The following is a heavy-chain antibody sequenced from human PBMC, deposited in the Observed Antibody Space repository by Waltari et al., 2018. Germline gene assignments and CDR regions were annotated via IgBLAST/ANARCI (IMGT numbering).Heavy chain of an antibody. CDR3: ANLPLTTVTTSGY. Sequence: QVQLVQSGAEVKKPGSSVKVSCKASGGTFSSYAISWVRQAPGQGLEWMGRIIPILGTANYAQKFQGRVTITADKSTSTAYMELSSLRSEDTAVYYCANLPLTTVTTSGYWGQGTLVTVSS. CDR1: GGTFSSYA. J-gene: IGHJ4*02. V-gene: IGHV1-69*08. CDR2: IIPILGTA. D-gene: IGHD4-17*01.